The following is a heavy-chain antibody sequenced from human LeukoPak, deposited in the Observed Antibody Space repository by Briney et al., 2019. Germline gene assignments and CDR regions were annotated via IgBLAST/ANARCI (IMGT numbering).Heavy chain of an antibody. J-gene: IGHJ4*02. CDR1: GFTVSSYY. V-gene: IGHV3-53*01. CDR3: ARAIQFGGYFDY. Sequence: PGGSLRLSCVISGFTVSSYYMNWVRQAPGKGLEWVSVIYSAGTTYYADSVRGRFTISRDTSKNTLYLQMNSLRVDDTAVYYCARAIQFGGYFDYWGQGTLVTVSS. D-gene: IGHD2-15*01. CDR2: IYSAGTT.